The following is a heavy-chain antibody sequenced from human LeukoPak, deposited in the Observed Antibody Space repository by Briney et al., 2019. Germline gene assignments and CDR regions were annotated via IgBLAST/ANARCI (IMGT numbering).Heavy chain of an antibody. CDR1: GFTFSSYG. CDR2: ISYDGSNK. V-gene: IGHV3-30*18. Sequence: GRSLRLSCAASGFTFSSYGMHSVRQAPGKGLEWVAVISYDGSNKYYADSVKGRFTISRDNSQNELYLQMNRLRAEDTAVYYCAKLGVEDAFDIWSQGTMVTVSS. D-gene: IGHD3-16*01. CDR3: AKLGVEDAFDI. J-gene: IGHJ3*02.